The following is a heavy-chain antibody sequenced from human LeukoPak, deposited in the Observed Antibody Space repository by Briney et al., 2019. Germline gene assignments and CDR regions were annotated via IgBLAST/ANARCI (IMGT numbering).Heavy chain of an antibody. J-gene: IGHJ4*02. CDR2: IRGDESKT. CDR1: GFSFRAYW. V-gene: IGHV3-74*01. CDR3: ARDTVSAFDY. Sequence: PVGSLRLSCAAPGFSFRAYWMHWVRQAPGKGLVWVSGIRGDESKTTYADSVKGGFTISRDNTKNTLYLQMNSLRAEDTAVYYCARDTVSAFDYWGQGALLTVSS. D-gene: IGHD2-8*02.